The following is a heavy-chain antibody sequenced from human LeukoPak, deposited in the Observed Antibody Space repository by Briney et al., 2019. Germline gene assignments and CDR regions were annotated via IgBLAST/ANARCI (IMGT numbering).Heavy chain of an antibody. D-gene: IGHD6-13*01. CDR1: GFTFSSYG. CDR2: ISGSGGST. Sequence: GGSLRLSCAASGFTFSSYGMSWVRQAPGKGLEWVSAISGSGGSTYYADSVKGRFTISRDNSKNTLYLQMNSLRAEDTAVYYCAKVRYSSTRYLWDYWGQGTLVTVSS. J-gene: IGHJ4*02. V-gene: IGHV3-23*01. CDR3: AKVRYSSTRYLWDY.